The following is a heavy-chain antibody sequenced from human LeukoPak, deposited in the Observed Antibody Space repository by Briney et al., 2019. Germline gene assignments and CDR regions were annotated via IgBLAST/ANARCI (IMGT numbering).Heavy chain of an antibody. V-gene: IGHV3-23*01. Sequence: GGSLRLSCAASGFTFSSYAMAWVRQAPGKGLEWVSVIGGSGGCAYYADSVRGRFTISRDNSKNTLYLQMHGLRAEDTAVYYCAKCHSDYIFDYWGQGTLVTVSS. CDR3: AKCHSDYIFDY. J-gene: IGHJ4*02. CDR1: GFTFSSYA. CDR2: IGGSGGCA. D-gene: IGHD4-11*01.